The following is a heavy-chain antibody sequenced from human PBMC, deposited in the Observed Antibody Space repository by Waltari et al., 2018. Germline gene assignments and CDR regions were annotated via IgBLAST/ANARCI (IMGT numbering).Heavy chain of an antibody. CDR1: GGSISSHY. V-gene: IGHV4-59*11. CDR2: IYYSGST. J-gene: IGHJ6*02. CDR3: ARRNYDILTGYRSDYYGMDV. D-gene: IGHD3-9*01. Sequence: QVQLQESGPGLVKPSETLSLTCTVSGGSISSHYWSWIRQPPGQGLEWIGYIYYSGSTNYNPSLKSRVTISVDTSKNQFSLKLSSVTAADTAVYYCARRNYDILTGYRSDYYGMDVWGQGTTVTVSS.